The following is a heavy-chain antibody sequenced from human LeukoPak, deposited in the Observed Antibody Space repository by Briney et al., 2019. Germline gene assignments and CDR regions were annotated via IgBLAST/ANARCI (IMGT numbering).Heavy chain of an antibody. V-gene: IGHV4-34*01. Sequence: SETLSLTCAVYGGSFSGNYWTWIRQPPGKGLEWIGSIYYSGSTYYNPSLKSRVTISVDTSKNQFSLKLSSVTAADTAVYYCASLAVLGDHGFDYWGQGTLVTVSS. CDR1: GGSFSGNY. D-gene: IGHD2-21*02. CDR3: ASLAVLGDHGFDY. J-gene: IGHJ4*02. CDR2: IYYSGST.